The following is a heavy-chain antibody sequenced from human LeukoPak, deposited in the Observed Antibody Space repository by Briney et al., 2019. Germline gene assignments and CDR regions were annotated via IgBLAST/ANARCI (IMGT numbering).Heavy chain of an antibody. J-gene: IGHJ4*02. CDR2: INTNTGNP. CDR1: GGTFSSYA. Sequence: ASVKVSCKASGGTFSSYAISWVRQAPGLGLEWMGWINTNTGNPTYAQGFTGRFVFSLGTSVSTAYLQISSLKAEDIAVYYCARDSSGPADYWGQGTLVTVSS. V-gene: IGHV7-4-1*02. D-gene: IGHD3-22*01. CDR3: ARDSSGPADY.